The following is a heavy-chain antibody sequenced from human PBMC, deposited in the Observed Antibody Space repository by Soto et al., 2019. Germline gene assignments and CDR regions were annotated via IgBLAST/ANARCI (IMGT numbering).Heavy chain of an antibody. J-gene: IGHJ4*02. D-gene: IGHD6-13*01. CDR3: ASRGFRSAAGGLDF. CDR1: DDSISSDKW. V-gene: IGHV4-4*02. Sequence: QVHLQESGPGLVKPSGTLSLTCAVSDDSISSDKWWTWVRQPPGKGLEWIGEIRHTGSSNYISSLRGRVTMSVDKSKNQFSLKLTSVTAADTAVYYCASRGFRSAAGGLDFWGQGTLVTVSS. CDR2: IRHTGSS.